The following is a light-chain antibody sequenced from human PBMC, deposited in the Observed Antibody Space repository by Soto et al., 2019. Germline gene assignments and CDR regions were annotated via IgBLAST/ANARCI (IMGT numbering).Light chain of an antibody. CDR2: GNS. CDR1: SSSIGAGYD. V-gene: IGLV1-40*01. J-gene: IGLJ1*01. CDR3: QSYDSSLRV. Sequence: QSVLTQPPSVSGAPGQRVTISCTGSSSSIGAGYDVHWYQQVPGTAPKLLIYGNSNRPSGVPDRFSGSKSGTSASLAITGLQAEDEADYYCQSYDSSLRVFGTGTQLTVL.